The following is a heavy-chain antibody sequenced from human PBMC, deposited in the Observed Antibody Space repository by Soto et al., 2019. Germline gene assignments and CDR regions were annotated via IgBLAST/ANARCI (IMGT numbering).Heavy chain of an antibody. CDR2: VYYTGST. J-gene: IGHJ4*02. D-gene: IGHD3-22*01. CDR3: ARGRTVRNYADDSSDYFYFFDY. CDR1: GDSISTFY. V-gene: IGHV4-59*01. Sequence: SETLSLTCTVSGDSISTFYWGWMRQSPGKELEWIGYVYYTGSTNYNPSLKSRVTISVDRSKNQFSLKLTSAKAADTAVYYCARGRTVRNYADDSSDYFYFFDYWGQGTHVTVSS.